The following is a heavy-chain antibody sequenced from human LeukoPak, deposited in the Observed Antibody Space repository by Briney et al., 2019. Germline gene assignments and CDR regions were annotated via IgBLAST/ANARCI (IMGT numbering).Heavy chain of an antibody. CDR2: ISYDGSNK. J-gene: IGHJ3*02. D-gene: IGHD4-17*01. V-gene: IGHV3-30*04. Sequence: PGGSLRLSCAASGFTFSSYAMHWVRQAPGKGLEWVAVISYDGSNKYYADSVKGRFTISRDNSKNTLYLQMNSLRAEDTAVYYCARDTIGDYAAGMAFDIWGQGTMVTVSS. CDR1: GFTFSSYA. CDR3: ARDTIGDYAAGMAFDI.